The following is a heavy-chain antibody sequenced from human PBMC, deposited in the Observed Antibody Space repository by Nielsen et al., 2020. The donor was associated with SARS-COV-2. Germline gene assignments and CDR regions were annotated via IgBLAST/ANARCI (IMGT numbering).Heavy chain of an antibody. CDR3: ARHEYGSNSPIAS. V-gene: IGHV1-69*01. J-gene: IGHJ4*02. Sequence: WVRQAPGQGLEWLGGIIIVFDAANYAQKFQGRATITADESTHTAYLELTSLRSEDTAVYYCARHEYGSNSPIASWGQGTLVTVSS. CDR2: IIIVFDAA. D-gene: IGHD2-15*01.